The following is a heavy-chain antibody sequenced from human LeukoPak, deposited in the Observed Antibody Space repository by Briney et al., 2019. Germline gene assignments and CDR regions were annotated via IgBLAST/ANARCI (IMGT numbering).Heavy chain of an antibody. CDR1: GYTFTDYA. CDR2: ITTGRGET. D-gene: IGHD6-6*01. V-gene: IGHV1-3*03. CDR3: ARDKGTSYLSSFDY. J-gene: IGHJ4*02. Sequence: GASVKVSCKASGYTFTDYALHWVRQAPGQSLEWMGWITTGRGETRYSQEFQRRITFTRDTSASTVYMDLSDLRSEDTAVYYCARDKGTSYLSSFDYWGQGTLVTVSS.